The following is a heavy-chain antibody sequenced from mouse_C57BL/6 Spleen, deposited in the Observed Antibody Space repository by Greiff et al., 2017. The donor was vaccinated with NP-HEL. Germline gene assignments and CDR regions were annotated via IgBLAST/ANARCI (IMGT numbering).Heavy chain of an antibody. Sequence: EVQRVESGGGLVQPGGSLSLSCAASGFTFTDYYMSWVRQPPGKALEWLGFIRNKANGYTTEYSASVKGRFTISRDNSQSILYLQMNALRAEDSATYYCARYTNWDYFDYWGQGTTLTVSS. J-gene: IGHJ2*01. CDR3: ARYTNWDYFDY. CDR2: IRNKANGYTT. CDR1: GFTFTDYY. D-gene: IGHD4-1*01. V-gene: IGHV7-3*01.